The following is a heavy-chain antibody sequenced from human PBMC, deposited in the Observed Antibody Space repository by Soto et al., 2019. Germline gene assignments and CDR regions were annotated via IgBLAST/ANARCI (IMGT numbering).Heavy chain of an antibody. CDR3: ARGVFYYYGSSGYSPDY. V-gene: IGHV3-30-3*01. CDR1: GFTSSSYV. J-gene: IGHJ4*02. D-gene: IGHD3-22*01. Sequence: GGSLRLSCEGSGFTSSSYVLHWVRQALGNGLEWLGLISFDGSKKNYADSVKGRFTISRDNSKNMMYLQMNSLRPEDTAVYYCARGVFYYYGSSGYSPDYWGQGTLVTVSS. CDR2: ISFDGSKK.